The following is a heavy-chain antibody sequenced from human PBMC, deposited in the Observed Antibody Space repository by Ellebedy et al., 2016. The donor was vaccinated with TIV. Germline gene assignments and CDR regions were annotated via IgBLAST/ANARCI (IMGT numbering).Heavy chain of an antibody. V-gene: IGHV4-59*01. CDR2: IYYSGRS. D-gene: IGHD6-19*01. Sequence: MPSETLSLTCTVSGGPISSYYWSWIWPSPGKGLEWIGYIYYSGRSNCNPSLQSRVTISVDTSKNQFSLKLNSVTAADTAVYYRARSSGCDRFDYWGQGTLVTVSS. CDR1: GGPISSYY. CDR3: ARSSGCDRFDY. J-gene: IGHJ4*02.